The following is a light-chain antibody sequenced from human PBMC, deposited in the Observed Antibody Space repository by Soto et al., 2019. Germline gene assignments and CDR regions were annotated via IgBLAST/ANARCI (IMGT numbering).Light chain of an antibody. J-gene: IGLJ2*01. CDR2: DVN. CDR3: SSYTSSITLV. Sequence: QSALTQPASVSGSPGQSITISCTGTSSDVGGYNYVSWYQQHPGKAPKLMIYDVNNRPSGVSNRFSGSKSGNTASLTISGLQAEDEGDYYCSSYTSSITLVCGGGTKLTVL. CDR1: SSDVGGYNY. V-gene: IGLV2-14*01.